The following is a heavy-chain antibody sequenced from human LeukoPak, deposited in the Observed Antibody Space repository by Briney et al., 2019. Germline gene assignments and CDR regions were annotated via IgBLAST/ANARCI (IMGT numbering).Heavy chain of an antibody. CDR1: GYTLTKLS. Sequence: ASVKVSCKVSGYTLTKLSMHWVRQAPGKGLEWMGGFDPEDGETIYAEKFQGRVSMTEDTSTDTAYMELSSLRSEDTAVYYCATVPISYCSSTSCYTLYYWGQGTLVPVSS. CDR3: ATVPISYCSSTSCYTLYY. J-gene: IGHJ4*02. V-gene: IGHV1-24*01. CDR2: FDPEDGET. D-gene: IGHD2-2*02.